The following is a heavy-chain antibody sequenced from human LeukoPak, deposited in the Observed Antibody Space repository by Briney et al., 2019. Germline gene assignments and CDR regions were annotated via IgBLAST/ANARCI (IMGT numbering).Heavy chain of an antibody. D-gene: IGHD2-2*01. J-gene: IGHJ6*02. CDR3: ARDRDVVVVPAAMRSKKGMDV. Sequence: GRSLRLSCAASGFTFSSYSMNWVRQAPGKGLEWVSSISSSSNYIYYADSVKGRFTISRDNAKNSLYLQMNSLRAEDTAVYYCARDRDVVVVPAAMRSKKGMDVWGQGTTVTVSS. V-gene: IGHV3-21*01. CDR2: ISSSSNYI. CDR1: GFTFSSYS.